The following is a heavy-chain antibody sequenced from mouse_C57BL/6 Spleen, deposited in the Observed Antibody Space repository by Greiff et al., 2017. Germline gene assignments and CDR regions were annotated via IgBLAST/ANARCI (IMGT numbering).Heavy chain of an antibody. CDR3: TRGDYYGSRKDWYFDV. CDR1: GFTFSSYA. Sequence: EVQLQESGAGLVKPGGSLKLSCAASGFTFSSYAMSWVRQTPEKRLAWVAYISSGGDYIYYADTVKGRFTISRDNARNTLYLQMSSLKSEDTAMYYCTRGDYYGSRKDWYFDVWGTGTTVTVSS. CDR2: ISSGGDYI. D-gene: IGHD1-1*01. V-gene: IGHV5-9-1*02. J-gene: IGHJ1*03.